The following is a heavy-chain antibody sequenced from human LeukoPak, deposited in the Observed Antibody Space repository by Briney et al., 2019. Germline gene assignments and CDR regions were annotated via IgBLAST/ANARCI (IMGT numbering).Heavy chain of an antibody. CDR1: GFTFSSYG. Sequence: GGSLRLSCAASGFTFSSYGMSWVRQAPGKGLEWVSAISGSGGSTYYADSVKGRFTISRDNSKNTLYLQMNSLRAEDTAVYYCAKGLERGRWLQLYFDYWGQGTLVTVSA. CDR2: ISGSGGST. D-gene: IGHD5-24*01. CDR3: AKGLERGRWLQLYFDY. V-gene: IGHV3-23*01. J-gene: IGHJ4*02.